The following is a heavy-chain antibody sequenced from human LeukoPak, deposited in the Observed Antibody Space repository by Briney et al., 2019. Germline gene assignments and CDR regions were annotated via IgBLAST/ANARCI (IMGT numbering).Heavy chain of an antibody. J-gene: IGHJ4*02. V-gene: IGHV3-21*01. CDR2: ISGSSNSI. Sequence: GGSLRLSCAASGFTFNTYSVNWVRQAPGKGLEWVSSISGSSNSIYYADSVKGRFTISRDNAKNSLYLQMNSLRAEDTAVYYCATEWATLGYWGQGTLVTVSS. CDR3: ATEWATLGY. CDR1: GFTFNTYS. D-gene: IGHD5-12*01.